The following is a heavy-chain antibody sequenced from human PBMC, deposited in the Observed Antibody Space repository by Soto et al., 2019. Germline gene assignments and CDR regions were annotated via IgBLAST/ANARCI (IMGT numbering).Heavy chain of an antibody. CDR3: ARVEMDTIDD. Sequence: GALRLSCAASGFTFSSYEVNWVRQAPGKGLEWVSYISSSGSTIYYADSVKGRFTISRDNAKNSLYLQMNSLRAEDTAVYYCARVEMDTIDDCGQVTLVT. CDR2: ISSSGSTI. V-gene: IGHV3-48*03. D-gene: IGHD5-18*01. CDR1: GFTFSSYE. J-gene: IGHJ4*02.